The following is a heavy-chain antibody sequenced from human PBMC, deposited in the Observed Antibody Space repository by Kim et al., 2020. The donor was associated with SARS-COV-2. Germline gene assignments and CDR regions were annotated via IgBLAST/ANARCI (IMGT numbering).Heavy chain of an antibody. V-gene: IGHV3-30*04. Sequence: GGSLRLSCAASGFTFSSYAMHWVRQAPGKGLEWVAVISYDGSNKYYADSVKGRFTISRDNSKNTLYLQMNSLRAEDTAVYYCARVSRWGGTYYYDSSGYYYFDYWGQGTLVTVSS. CDR3: ARVSRWGGTYYYDSSGYYYFDY. CDR1: GFTFSSYA. D-gene: IGHD3-22*01. J-gene: IGHJ4*02. CDR2: ISYDGSNK.